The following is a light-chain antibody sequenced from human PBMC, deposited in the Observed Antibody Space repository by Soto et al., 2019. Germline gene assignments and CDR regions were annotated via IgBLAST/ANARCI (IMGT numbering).Light chain of an antibody. Sequence: DIQMTQSPSSVSASVGDRVTITCRASQAIDSWLAWYQQKPGEAPKLLIFTGSLLHSGVPPRFSGSGSGTDFTRTISSLQPEDVATDECQQTLSFPPTFGQGTKV. CDR2: TGS. V-gene: IGKV1-12*01. J-gene: IGKJ1*01. CDR3: QQTLSFPPT. CDR1: QAIDSW.